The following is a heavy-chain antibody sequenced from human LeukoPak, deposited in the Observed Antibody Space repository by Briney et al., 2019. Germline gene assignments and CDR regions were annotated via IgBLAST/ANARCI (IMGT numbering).Heavy chain of an antibody. V-gene: IGHV3-23*01. CDR1: GFTFSSYA. D-gene: IGHD6-19*01. Sequence: PGGSLRLSCAASGFTFSSYAISWVRQAPGKGLEWVSAISVSGSSTYYADSVKGRFTISRDNSENTLYLQINSLRAEDTALYYCAKAGSGLYYFDYWGQGTLVTVSS. J-gene: IGHJ4*02. CDR2: ISVSGSST. CDR3: AKAGSGLYYFDY.